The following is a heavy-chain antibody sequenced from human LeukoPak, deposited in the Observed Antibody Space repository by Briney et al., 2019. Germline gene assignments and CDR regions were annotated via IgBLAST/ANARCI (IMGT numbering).Heavy chain of an antibody. V-gene: IGHV5-51*01. D-gene: IGHD2-15*01. Sequence: GESLKIYCKGSGYSFTSYWIGWVRQMPGKGLEWMGIIYPADSDIRYSPSFQGQVTISADKSISTAYLQWSSLKASDTAIYYCARQEYCSGGSCYTWFDPWGQGTLVIVSS. CDR1: GYSFTSYW. CDR2: IYPADSDI. J-gene: IGHJ5*02. CDR3: ARQEYCSGGSCYTWFDP.